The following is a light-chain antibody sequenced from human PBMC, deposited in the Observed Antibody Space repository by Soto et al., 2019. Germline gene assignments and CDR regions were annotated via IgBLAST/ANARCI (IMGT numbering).Light chain of an antibody. J-gene: IGLJ2*01. Sequence: QSALTQPPSASGSPGQSVAISCTGTSSDVGGYNYVSWYQQHPGKAPKLMIYEVSKQPSGVPDRFSGSKSGNTASLTVSGLQAEDEADYYCSSYAGRNNLVFGGGTKLTVL. CDR1: SSDVGGYNY. CDR3: SSYAGRNNLV. V-gene: IGLV2-8*01. CDR2: EVS.